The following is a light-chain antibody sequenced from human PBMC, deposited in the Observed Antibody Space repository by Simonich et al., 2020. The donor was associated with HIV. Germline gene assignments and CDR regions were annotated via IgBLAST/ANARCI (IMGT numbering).Light chain of an antibody. CDR3: QQSHYTPFT. CDR2: AAS. CDR1: QSISTY. J-gene: IGKJ2*01. Sequence: DIQMTHSPSSLSASVGDRVTITCRASQSISTYLNWYQQKPGKAPNLLIYAASSLQSVVPSRFSGSGSGTDFTLIISSLQPEDFATYYCQQSHYTPFTFGQGTKLEIK. V-gene: IGKV1-39*01.